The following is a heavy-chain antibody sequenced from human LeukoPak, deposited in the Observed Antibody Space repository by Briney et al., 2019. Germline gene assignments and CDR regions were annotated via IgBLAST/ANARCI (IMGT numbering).Heavy chain of an antibody. D-gene: IGHD6-13*01. CDR3: ARDHMAAAGTDLVYYYYYMDV. J-gene: IGHJ6*03. V-gene: IGHV1-2*02. CDR1: GYTFTRYY. CDR2: INSNSGGT. Sequence: ASVKVSCKASGYTFTRYYMHWVRQAPGHGLECMGWINSNSGGTNYAQKFKGRVTMTRDTSISTAYMELSRLRSDDTAVYYCARDHMAAAGTDLVYYYYYMDVWGKGTTVTISS.